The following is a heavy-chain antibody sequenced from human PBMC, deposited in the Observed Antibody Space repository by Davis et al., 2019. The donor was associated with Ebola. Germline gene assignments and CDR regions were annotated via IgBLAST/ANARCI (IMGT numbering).Heavy chain of an antibody. CDR3: ATLRRTITGMDDGFDI. V-gene: IGHV5-51*01. CDR2: IFTGDSDT. Sequence: GESLKISCQDSGNSFNSHWIGWVRQMPGKGLEWMGIIFTGDSDTRYRPSFRGQVTISADKSFKTAFLQWSSLKASDTARYYCATLRRTITGMDDGFDIWGQGTMVTVSS. CDR1: GNSFNSHW. D-gene: IGHD1-20*01. J-gene: IGHJ3*02.